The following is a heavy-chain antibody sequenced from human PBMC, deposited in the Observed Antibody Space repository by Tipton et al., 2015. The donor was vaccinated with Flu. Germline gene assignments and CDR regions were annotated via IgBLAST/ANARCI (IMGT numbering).Heavy chain of an antibody. CDR1: GLTVSSNY. Sequence: GSLRLSCAAAGLTVSSNYMSWVRQAPGKGLEWVSIIYSNGETYYADSVQGRFTISRDNSKNTLFLQMNSLRVDDTATYYCARVFADSRNFGELFEDYWGQGTLVTVSS. CDR2: IYSNGET. J-gene: IGHJ4*02. V-gene: IGHV3-53*01. D-gene: IGHD3-10*01. CDR3: ARVFADSRNFGELFEDY.